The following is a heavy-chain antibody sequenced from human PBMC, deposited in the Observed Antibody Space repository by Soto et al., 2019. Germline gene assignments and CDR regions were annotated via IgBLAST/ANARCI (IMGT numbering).Heavy chain of an antibody. J-gene: IGHJ4*02. Sequence: HPGGSLRLSCAASGFTFSSYSMNWVRQAPGKGLEWVSYISSSSGTIYYADSVKGRFTISRDNAKNTLHLQMNSLRAEDTAVYYCAKGQEYSGYFDYWGQGTLVTVSS. CDR1: GFTFSSYS. D-gene: IGHD5-12*01. CDR2: ISSSSGTI. V-gene: IGHV3-48*01. CDR3: AKGQEYSGYFDY.